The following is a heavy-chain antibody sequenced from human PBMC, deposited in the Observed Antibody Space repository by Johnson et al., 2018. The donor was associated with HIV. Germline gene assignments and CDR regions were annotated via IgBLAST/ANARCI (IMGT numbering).Heavy chain of an antibody. CDR1: GFTFSDYY. J-gene: IGHJ3*02. V-gene: IGHV3-11*04. D-gene: IGHD5-24*01. CDR3: ARGDGYNANDALDI. CDR2: ISVTGSTT. Sequence: QVQLVESGGGLVKPGGSLRLSCTASGFTFSDYYMAWIRQAPGKGLDWLSYISVTGSTTYYPDSVKGRFTISRDNAKNSLYLQINGLRAEDTAVYYWARGDGYNANDALDIWGQGTMVTVSS.